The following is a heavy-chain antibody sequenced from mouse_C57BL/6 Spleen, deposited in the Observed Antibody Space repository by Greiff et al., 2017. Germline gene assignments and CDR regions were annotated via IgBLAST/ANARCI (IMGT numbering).Heavy chain of an antibody. V-gene: IGHV1-50*01. CDR1: GYTFTSYW. D-gene: IGHD2-5*01. Sequence: QVQLQQPGAELVKPGASVKLSCKASGYTFTSYWMQWVKQRPGQGLEWIGEIDPSDSYTNYNQKFKGKATLTVDTSSSTAYMQLSSLTSEDSAVYYCARKYYSNWYFDVWGTGTTVTVSS. J-gene: IGHJ1*03. CDR3: ARKYYSNWYFDV. CDR2: IDPSDSYT.